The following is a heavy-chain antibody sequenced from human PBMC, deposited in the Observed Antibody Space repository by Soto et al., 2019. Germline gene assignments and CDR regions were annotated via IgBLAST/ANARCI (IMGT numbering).Heavy chain of an antibody. CDR1: GFTFSTYT. D-gene: IGHD3-10*01. Sequence: EVQLVESGGGLVQPGGSMRLSCVASGFTFSTYTMSWVRQAPGQGLEWLSGIYGGGDGLSYADSVKGRFALSRDTSRNTLYLQMNSLRSDDTAIYYCAKDRQPDGCWPFDHWGRGTLIIVSS. CDR2: IYGGGDGL. J-gene: IGHJ4*02. V-gene: IGHV3-23*04. CDR3: AKDRQPDGCWPFDH.